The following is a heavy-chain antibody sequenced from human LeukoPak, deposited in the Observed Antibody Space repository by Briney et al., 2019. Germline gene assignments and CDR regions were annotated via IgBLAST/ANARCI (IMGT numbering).Heavy chain of an antibody. D-gene: IGHD6-13*01. V-gene: IGHV4-59*01. J-gene: IGHJ5*02. Sequence: SETLSLTCTVSGGSISSYYWSWIRQPPGKGLEWIGYIYYSGSTNYNPSLKSRVTISVDTSKNQFSLKLSSVTAADTAVYYCARAYSSSWATGRFDPWGQGTLVTVSS. CDR2: IYYSGST. CDR3: ARAYSSSWATGRFDP. CDR1: GGSISSYY.